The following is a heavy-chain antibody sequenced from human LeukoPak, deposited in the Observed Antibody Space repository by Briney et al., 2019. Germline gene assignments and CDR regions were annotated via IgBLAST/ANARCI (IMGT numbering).Heavy chain of an antibody. CDR3: AKSPSPFWSSYFDY. V-gene: IGHV3-9*01. CDR1: GFTFKTHA. D-gene: IGHD3-3*01. J-gene: IGHJ4*02. Sequence: PGGSLRLSCAASGFTFKTHAMSWVRQAPGRGLEWVSGISWNSGSIGYADSVKGRFSISRDNAKNSLYLQMNSLRAEDTALYYCAKSPSPFWSSYFDYWGQGTLVTVSS. CDR2: ISWNSGSI.